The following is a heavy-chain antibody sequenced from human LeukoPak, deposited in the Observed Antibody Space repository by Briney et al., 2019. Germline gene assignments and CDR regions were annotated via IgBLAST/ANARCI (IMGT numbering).Heavy chain of an antibody. V-gene: IGHV1-18*01. J-gene: IGHJ5*02. Sequence: ASVKVSCKASGYTFTIYGISWVRQAPGQALEWMGWISAYNGNTNYAQKLQGRVTMTTDTSTSTAYMELRSLRSDDTAVYYCARDRNIVVVPAAIPVPWWFDPWGQGTLVTVSS. CDR1: GYTFTIYG. CDR2: ISAYNGNT. D-gene: IGHD2-2*01. CDR3: ARDRNIVVVPAAIPVPWWFDP.